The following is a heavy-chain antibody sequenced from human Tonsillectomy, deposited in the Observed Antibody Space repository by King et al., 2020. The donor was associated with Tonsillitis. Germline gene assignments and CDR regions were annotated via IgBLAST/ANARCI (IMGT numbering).Heavy chain of an antibody. CDR2: ISSSGTTM. CDR3: ARQMYYYDSGFDY. V-gene: IGHV3-11*01. J-gene: IGHJ4*02. CDR1: GFTFGDYY. Sequence: VQLVESGGGLVKPGGSLRLSCEASGFTFGDYYMTWVRQAPGKGLEWVSHISSSGTTMYYGDSGKGRFTISREKAKNSLYLEMDSLRVEDTAVYYCARQMYYYDSGFDYWGQGTLVTVSS. D-gene: IGHD3-22*01.